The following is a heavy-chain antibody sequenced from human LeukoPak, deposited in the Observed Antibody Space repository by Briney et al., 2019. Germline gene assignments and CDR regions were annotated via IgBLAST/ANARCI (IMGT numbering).Heavy chain of an antibody. V-gene: IGHV4-4*02. CDR1: GGSISSSNW. Sequence: SETLSLTCAVSGGSISSSNWWSWVRQPPGKGLEWIGEIYHSGSTNYNPSLKSRVTISVDKSKNQFSLKLSSVTAADTAVYYCARDLGLVWFGELPYFDYWGQGTLVTVSS. J-gene: IGHJ4*02. CDR3: ARDLGLVWFGELPYFDY. D-gene: IGHD3-10*01. CDR2: IYHSGST.